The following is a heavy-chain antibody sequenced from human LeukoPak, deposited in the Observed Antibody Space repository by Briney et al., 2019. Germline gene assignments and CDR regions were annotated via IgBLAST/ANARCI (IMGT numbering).Heavy chain of an antibody. D-gene: IGHD3-16*01. V-gene: IGHV1-8*01. CDR2: MNPNSGNT. CDR1: GYTFTSYD. Sequence: ASVKVSCKASGYTFTSYDINWARQATGQGLEWMGWMNPNSGNTGYAQKFQGRVTMTRNTSISTAYMELSSLRSEDTAVYYCARDRGLIDYYYYYMDVWGKGTTVTVSS. J-gene: IGHJ6*03. CDR3: ARDRGLIDYYYYYMDV.